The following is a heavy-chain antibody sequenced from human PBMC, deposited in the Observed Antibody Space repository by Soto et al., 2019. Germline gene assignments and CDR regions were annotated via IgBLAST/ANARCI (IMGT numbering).Heavy chain of an antibody. CDR1: GGSISSYY. D-gene: IGHD3-16*02. CDR3: AREDRIWGSYRPNWFDP. J-gene: IGHJ5*02. V-gene: IGHV4-59*01. Sequence: SETLSLTCTVSGGSISSYYWSWIRQPPGKGLEWIGYIYYSGSTNYNPSLKSRVTISVDTSKNQFSLKLSSVTAADTAVYYCAREDRIWGSYRPNWFDPWGQGTLVTVSS. CDR2: IYYSGST.